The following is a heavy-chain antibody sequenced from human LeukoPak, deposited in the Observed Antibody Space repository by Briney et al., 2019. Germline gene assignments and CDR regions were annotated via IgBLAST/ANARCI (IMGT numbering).Heavy chain of an antibody. V-gene: IGHV4-38-2*02. CDR3: ARGGRYCGGGRCSYMDV. CDR1: GYSISSGYY. D-gene: IGHD2-15*01. Sequence: PSETLSLTCTVSGYSISSGYYWGWIRQPPGKGLEWIGSIYHSGSTYYNPSLKRRVTISVDTSKNQFSLKLSSVTAADTAVYYCARGGRYCGGGRCSYMDVWGKGTTVTVSS. J-gene: IGHJ6*03. CDR2: IYHSGST.